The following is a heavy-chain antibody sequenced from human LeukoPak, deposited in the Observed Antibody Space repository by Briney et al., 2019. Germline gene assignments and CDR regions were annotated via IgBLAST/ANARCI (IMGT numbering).Heavy chain of an antibody. D-gene: IGHD2-8*01. CDR2: IYYSGST. Sequence: PSATLSLTCTVSGGSISSSGYYWGWIRQPPGKGLEWIGNIYYSGSTYYNPSLKSRITISVDTSKNQFSLKLSSVTAADTAVYYCARRGPVLDRMLGHYYYYMDVWGKGTTVTVSS. CDR1: GGSISSSGYY. J-gene: IGHJ6*03. CDR3: ARRGPVLDRMLGHYYYYMDV. V-gene: IGHV4-39*01.